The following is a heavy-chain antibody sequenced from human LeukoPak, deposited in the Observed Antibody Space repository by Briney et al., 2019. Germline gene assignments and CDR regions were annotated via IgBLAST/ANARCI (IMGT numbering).Heavy chain of an antibody. D-gene: IGHD4-11*01. CDR3: AREGTDYGNPSGYYGMDV. CDR1: GYTFISYG. V-gene: IGHV1-18*01. J-gene: IGHJ6*02. CDR2: ISAYNGIT. Sequence: GASVKVSCKASGYTFISYGISWVRQAPGQGLEWVGWISAYNGITGYAQKLQGRVTMTTVTSTNTAYMELRSLRSDDTAVYYCAREGTDYGNPSGYYGMDVWGQGTTVTVSS.